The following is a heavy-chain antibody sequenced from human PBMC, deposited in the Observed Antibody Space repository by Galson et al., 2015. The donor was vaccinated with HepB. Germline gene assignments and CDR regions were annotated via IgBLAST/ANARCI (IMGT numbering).Heavy chain of an antibody. CDR1: GFTFSDAW. V-gene: IGHV3-15*01. CDR2: IKSKTDNDTT. Sequence: SLRLPCAASGFTFSDAWMYWVRQAPGKGLEWVGRIKSKTDNDTTGYAAPVEGRFTISRDDSKNTLYLQMNGLKTEDTAVYYCTTLQWTWGQGTLVTVSS. D-gene: IGHD6-19*01. J-gene: IGHJ5*02. CDR3: TTLQWT.